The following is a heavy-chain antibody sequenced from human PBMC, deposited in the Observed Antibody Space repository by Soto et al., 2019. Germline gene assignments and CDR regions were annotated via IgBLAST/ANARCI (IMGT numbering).Heavy chain of an antibody. D-gene: IGHD3-10*01. Sequence: QLQLQESGPGLVKPSETLSLTCTVSGGSISSSSYYWGWIRQPPGKGLEWIGSIYYSGSTYYTPSRKSLAAISVDTSKNRSSRKLSSVPAAYTAVYSCARLGDGSMSYYIDSWGQGTLVTVSS. CDR1: GGSISSSSYY. CDR3: ARLGDGSMSYYIDS. CDR2: IYYSGST. J-gene: IGHJ4*02. V-gene: IGHV4-39*01.